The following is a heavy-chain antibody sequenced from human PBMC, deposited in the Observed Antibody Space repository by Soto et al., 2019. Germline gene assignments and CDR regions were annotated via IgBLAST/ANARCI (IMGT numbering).Heavy chain of an antibody. V-gene: IGHV5-51*01. CDR1: GYSFTSYW. J-gene: IGHJ3*02. D-gene: IGHD3-16*01. Sequence: LGESLKISCKGSGYSFTSYWIGWVRQMPGKGLEWMGIIYPGDSDTRYSPSFQGQVTISADKSISTAYLQWSSLKASDTAMYYCARILPPGRLPLHLGELWAFYIWGQGTMVTVSS. CDR2: IYPGDSDT. CDR3: ARILPPGRLPLHLGELWAFYI.